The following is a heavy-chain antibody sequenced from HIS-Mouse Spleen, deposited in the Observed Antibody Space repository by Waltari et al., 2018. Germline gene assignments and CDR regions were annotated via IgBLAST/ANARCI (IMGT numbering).Heavy chain of an antibody. Sequence: QVQLVDSGGGVVQPGMSLRLSCAASGVTFRSYGMHWVRQAPGKGMEWVAVISYDGSNKYYADSVKGRFTISRDNSKNTLYLQMNSLRAEDTAVYYCAKASSGWLDYWGQGTLVTVSS. CDR2: ISYDGSNK. CDR3: AKASSGWLDY. J-gene: IGHJ4*02. V-gene: IGHV3-30*18. D-gene: IGHD6-19*01. CDR1: GVTFRSYG.